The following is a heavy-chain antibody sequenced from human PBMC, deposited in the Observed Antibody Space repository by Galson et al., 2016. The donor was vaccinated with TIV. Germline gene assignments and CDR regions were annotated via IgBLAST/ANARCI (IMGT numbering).Heavy chain of an antibody. CDR2: IYYSGST. CDR1: GGSISNSGYY. J-gene: IGHJ3*01. V-gene: IGHV4-30-4*08. D-gene: IGHD3-22*01. CDR3: ARDARTYYHALDL. Sequence: TLSLTCTVSGGSISNSGYYWSWIRQHPGKGLEWIGYIYYSGSTNLNPSLKSRLTLSVDMSKNRFPLNLSSVTAADTAVYYCARDARTYYHALDLWGQGTLVAVSS.